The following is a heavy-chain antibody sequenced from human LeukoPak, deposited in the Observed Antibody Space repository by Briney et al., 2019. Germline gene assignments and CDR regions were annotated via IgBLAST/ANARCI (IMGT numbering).Heavy chain of an antibody. Sequence: GGSLRLSCAVSGFTFSGHWMFWVRQAPGKGLVWVSSINSDGSGASYMDSVKGRFTVSRDNAKNTLCLQMNSLRAEDTAVYYCSRARWYSSDYWGQGTLVTVSS. CDR2: INSDGSGA. CDR3: SRARWYSSDY. V-gene: IGHV3-74*01. J-gene: IGHJ4*02. D-gene: IGHD5-24*01. CDR1: GFTFSGHW.